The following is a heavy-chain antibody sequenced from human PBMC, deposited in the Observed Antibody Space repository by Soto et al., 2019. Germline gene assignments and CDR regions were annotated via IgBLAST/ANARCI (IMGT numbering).Heavy chain of an antibody. CDR2: IWYDGSNK. CDR1: GFTFSSYG. J-gene: IGHJ4*02. D-gene: IGHD3-10*01. CDR3: ARQEGNSWGELWFGELSLDY. Sequence: GGSLRLSCAASGFTFSSYGMHWVRQAPGKGLEWVAVIWYDGSNKYYADSVKGRFTISRDNSKNTLYLQMNSLRAEDTAVYYCARQEGNSWGELWFGELSLDYWGQGTLVTVSS. V-gene: IGHV3-33*01.